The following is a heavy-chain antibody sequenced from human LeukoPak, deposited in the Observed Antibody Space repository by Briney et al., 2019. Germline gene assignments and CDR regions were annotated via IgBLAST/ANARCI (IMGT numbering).Heavy chain of an antibody. Sequence: GESLKISCKGSGYSFTSYWIGWVRQMPGKGLEWMGIIYPGDSDTTYSPSFQGQVTISADKSISTAYLQWSSLKASDTAMYYCARQKYYYDSSGHQPFDYWGQGTLVTVSS. D-gene: IGHD3-22*01. J-gene: IGHJ4*02. CDR3: ARQKYYYDSSGHQPFDY. CDR2: IYPGDSDT. V-gene: IGHV5-51*01. CDR1: GYSFTSYW.